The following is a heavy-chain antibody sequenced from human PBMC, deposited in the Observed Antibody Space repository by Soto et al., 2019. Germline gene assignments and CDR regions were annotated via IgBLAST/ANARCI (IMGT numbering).Heavy chain of an antibody. CDR3: ARALPYLGFGGSEYGMEV. J-gene: IGHJ6*01. CDR1: VFTFSIYS. D-gene: IGHD3-10*01. CDR2: ISYDGSNK. Sequence: PWWSXRLSCAASVFTFSIYSMHWFRQAPGKGLECVAVISYDGSNKYYADSVKGRFTISRDNSKNTLYLQMNSLRAEDTAVYYCARALPYLGFGGSEYGMEVWGQGTTVKVYS. V-gene: IGHV3-30-3*01.